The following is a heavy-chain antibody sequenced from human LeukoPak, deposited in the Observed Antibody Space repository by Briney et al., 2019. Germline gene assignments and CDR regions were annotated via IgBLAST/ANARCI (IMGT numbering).Heavy chain of an antibody. CDR1: GFSFSTYW. J-gene: IGHJ5*02. V-gene: IGHV3-7*01. Sequence: GGSLRLSCAASGFSFSTYWMIWVRQAPGKGLEWVANINQDANEKYYVDSVKGRLTISRDNAKNSLYLQMDSLRADDTAVYYCARGTLQPLTWGQGTLVTVSS. D-gene: IGHD4-11*01. CDR3: ARGTLQPLT. CDR2: INQDANEK.